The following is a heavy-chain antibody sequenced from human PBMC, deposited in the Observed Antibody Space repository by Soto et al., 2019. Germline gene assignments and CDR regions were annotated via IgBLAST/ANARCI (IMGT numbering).Heavy chain of an antibody. CDR2: INHSGST. D-gene: IGHD3-16*02. CDR1: GGSFSGYY. Sequence: SETLSITCAVYGGSFSGYYWSWIRQPPGKGLEWIGEINHSGSTNYNPSLKSRVTISVDTSKNQFSLKLSSVTAADTAVYYCARAHLYPAIWFDPCGQGPLVTSP. J-gene: IGHJ5*02. V-gene: IGHV4-34*01. CDR3: ARAHLYPAIWFDP.